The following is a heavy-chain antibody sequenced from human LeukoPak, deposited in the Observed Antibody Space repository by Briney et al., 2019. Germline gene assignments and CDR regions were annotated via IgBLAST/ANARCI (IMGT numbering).Heavy chain of an antibody. CDR1: GGSISSSNW. D-gene: IGHD6-19*01. V-gene: IGHV3-53*01. CDR2: IYSGGST. J-gene: IGHJ4*02. CDR3: ARGRVGQWLVRLAYFDY. Sequence: GTLSLTCAVSGGSISSSNWWSWVRQAPGKGLEWVSVIYSGGSTYYADSVKGRFTISRDNSKNTLCLQMNSLRAEDTAVYYCARGRVGQWLVRLAYFDYWGQGTLVTVSS.